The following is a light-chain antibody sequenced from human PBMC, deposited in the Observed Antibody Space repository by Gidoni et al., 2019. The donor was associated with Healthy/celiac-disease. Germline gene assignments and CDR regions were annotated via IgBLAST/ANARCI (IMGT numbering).Light chain of an antibody. CDR1: QSLLHTNGYNY. Sequence: QSPLPLPVTPGEPASISCRSSQSLLHTNGYNYLDWYLQKPGQSPQLLIYLGSNRASGVPDRFSGSGSGTDFTLKISRVEAEDVGVYYCMQALQTPPTFGQGTKVEIK. J-gene: IGKJ1*01. V-gene: IGKV2-28*01. CDR2: LGS. CDR3: MQALQTPPT.